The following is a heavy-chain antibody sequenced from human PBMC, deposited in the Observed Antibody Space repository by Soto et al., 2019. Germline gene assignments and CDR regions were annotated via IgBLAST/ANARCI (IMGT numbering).Heavy chain of an antibody. V-gene: IGHV3-23*01. D-gene: IGHD3-3*01. CDR2: ISGSGGST. CDR3: AKDSTLKGYDFWSGYLYYFDY. CDR1: GFTFSSYA. J-gene: IGHJ4*02. Sequence: PGGSLRLSCAASGFTFSSYAMSWVRQAPGKGLEWVSAISGSGGSTYYADSVKGRFTISRDNSKNTLYLQMNSLRAEDTAVYYCAKDSTLKGYDFWSGYLYYFDYWGQGTLVTVSS.